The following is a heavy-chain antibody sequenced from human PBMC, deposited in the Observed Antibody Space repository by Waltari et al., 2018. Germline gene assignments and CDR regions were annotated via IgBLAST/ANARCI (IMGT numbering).Heavy chain of an antibody. Sequence: QVQLQESGPGLVKPSQTLSLTCTVSGGSISSGSYYWSWIRQPAGKGREWIGRIYTSGSTNYNPARKSRGTISVDTSKNPFSLKLSSVTAADTAVYYCARESTDYYYYYMDVWGKGTTVTVSS. V-gene: IGHV4-61*02. CDR2: IYTSGST. CDR3: ARESTDYYYYYMDV. J-gene: IGHJ6*03. CDR1: GGSISSGSYY. D-gene: IGHD4-4*01.